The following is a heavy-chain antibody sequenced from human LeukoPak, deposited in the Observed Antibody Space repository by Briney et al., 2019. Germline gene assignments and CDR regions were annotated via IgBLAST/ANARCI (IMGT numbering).Heavy chain of an antibody. D-gene: IGHD2-21*02. CDR2: SSAYNGNT. Sequence: ASVKVSCKSSGYTFTSYGISWVRQAPGQGLDWTGWSSAYNGNTNYAQKLQGRVTMTTDTSTSTAYMELRSLRSDDTAVYYCARVTLAYCGGDCYFYDYWGQGTLVTVSS. J-gene: IGHJ4*02. CDR3: ARVTLAYCGGDCYFYDY. V-gene: IGHV1-18*01. CDR1: GYTFTSYG.